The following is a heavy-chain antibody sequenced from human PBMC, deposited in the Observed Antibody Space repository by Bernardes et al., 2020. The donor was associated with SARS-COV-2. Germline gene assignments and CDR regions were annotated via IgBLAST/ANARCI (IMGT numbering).Heavy chain of an antibody. CDR1: GFTFSSYS. D-gene: IGHD3-22*01. J-gene: IGHJ6*02. V-gene: IGHV3-48*01. Sequence: GGSLRLSCAASGFTFSSYSMNWVRQAPGKGLEWVSYISSSSSTIYYADSVKGRFTISRDNAKNSLYLQMNSLRAEDTAVYYCARDRYYYDSSGYLFMAGMDVWGQGTTVTVSS. CDR3: ARDRYYYDSSGYLFMAGMDV. CDR2: ISSSSSTI.